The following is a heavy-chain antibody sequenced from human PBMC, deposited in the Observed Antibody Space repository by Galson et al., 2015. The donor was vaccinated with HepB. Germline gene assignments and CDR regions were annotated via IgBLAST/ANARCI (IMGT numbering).Heavy chain of an antibody. V-gene: IGHV3-30*04. CDR1: GFTFSSYA. J-gene: IGHJ3*02. Sequence: SLRLSCAGSGFTFSSYAMHWVRQAPGKGLELVAVISLDGFNKYYADSVKGRFTISRDNSKNTLYLQMNSLSAEDTAVYYCARGRMVRGLSLRYDAVDIWGQGTMVTVSS. D-gene: IGHD3-10*01. CDR2: ISLDGFNK. CDR3: ARGRMVRGLSLRYDAVDI.